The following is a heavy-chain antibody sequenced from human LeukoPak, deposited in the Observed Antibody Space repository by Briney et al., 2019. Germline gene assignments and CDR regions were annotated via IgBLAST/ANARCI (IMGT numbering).Heavy chain of an antibody. CDR3: ATDLPHTVTTDFDY. D-gene: IGHD4-11*01. J-gene: IGHJ4*02. CDR1: GFTLSDYG. CDR2: IRYDGSNE. Sequence: GGSLRLSCAASGFTLSDYGIHWVRQAPGKGLEWVASIRYDGSNEYYADSVKGRFTISRDNSKNTLYLQMNSLRAEDTAVYYCATDLPHTVTTDFDYWGQGTLVTVSS. V-gene: IGHV3-30*02.